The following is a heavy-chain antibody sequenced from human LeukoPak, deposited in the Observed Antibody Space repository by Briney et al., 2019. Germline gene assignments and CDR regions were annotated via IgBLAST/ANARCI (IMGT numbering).Heavy chain of an antibody. J-gene: IGHJ6*03. CDR1: GFTFSGYA. CDR2: ISYDESKR. V-gene: IGHV3-30-3*01. Sequence: PGGSLRLSCVASGFTFSGYAMHWVRQAPGKGLEWVALISYDESKRYYADSVKGRFTISRDNSKNTLYLQMNSLRTEDTAVYYCANPGDYYYYYMDVWGKGTTVTVSS. CDR3: ANPGDYYYYYMDV.